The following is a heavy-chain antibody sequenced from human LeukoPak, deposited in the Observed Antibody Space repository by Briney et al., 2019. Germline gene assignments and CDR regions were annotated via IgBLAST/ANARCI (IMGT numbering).Heavy chain of an antibody. CDR3: ASKGGFDD. D-gene: IGHD2-15*01. Sequence: GGPLRLSCAAPGFSFSSYEMNWVRQAPGKGLEWVSYISSSGSARFYADCVKARYTISRDNAKNSLFVEMNSLRAEDTAFYYCASKGGFDDWGQGTLVTVSS. CDR2: ISSSGSAR. V-gene: IGHV3-48*03. J-gene: IGHJ4*02. CDR1: GFSFSSYE.